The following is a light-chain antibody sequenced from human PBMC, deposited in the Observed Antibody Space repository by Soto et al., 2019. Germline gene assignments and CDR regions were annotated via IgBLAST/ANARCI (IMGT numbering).Light chain of an antibody. CDR1: QSISSW. Sequence: DIQMTQSPSTLSASVGDRVIITCRASQSISSWLAWYQQKPGKAPNLLIYKASTLKSGVPSRFSASGSGTKFTLPISSRRPDDLATNYCQQYDNASWSFGQGTKVETK. J-gene: IGKJ1*01. CDR3: QQYDNASWS. CDR2: KAS. V-gene: IGKV1-5*03.